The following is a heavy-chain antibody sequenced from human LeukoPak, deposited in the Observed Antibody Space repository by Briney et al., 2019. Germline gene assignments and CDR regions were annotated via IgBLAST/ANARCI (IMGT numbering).Heavy chain of an antibody. Sequence: SETLSLTCTVSGGSISSYYWSWIRQPPWKGLEWIGYIYYSGSTNYNPSLKSRVTISVDTSKNQFSLKLSSVTAADTAVYYCARLRYRNWFDPWGQGTLVTVSS. J-gene: IGHJ5*02. D-gene: IGHD1-14*01. CDR1: GGSISSYY. CDR3: ARLRYRNWFDP. CDR2: IYYSGST. V-gene: IGHV4-59*08.